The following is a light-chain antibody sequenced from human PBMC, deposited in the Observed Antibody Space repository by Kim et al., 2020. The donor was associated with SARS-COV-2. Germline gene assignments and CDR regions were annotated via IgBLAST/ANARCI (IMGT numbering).Light chain of an antibody. CDR2: QDS. J-gene: IGLJ2*01. CDR3: QAWDSSHVV. CDR1: KLGDKY. V-gene: IGLV3-1*01. Sequence: VSPRQTASITCSGDKLGDKYACWYQQKPGQAPVLVIYQDSKRPSGIPERFSGSNSGNTATLTISGTQAMDEADYYCQAWDSSHVVFGGGTQLTVL.